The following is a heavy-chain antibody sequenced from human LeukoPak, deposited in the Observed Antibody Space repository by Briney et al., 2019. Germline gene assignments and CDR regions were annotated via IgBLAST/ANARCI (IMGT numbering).Heavy chain of an antibody. J-gene: IGHJ6*03. V-gene: IGHV3-48*04. D-gene: IGHD5-24*01. CDR3: ARVRGGYKGTLHHYYYYMDV. Sequence: PGRSLRLSCAASGFTFRSSGMHWVRQAPGKGPEWVSYISSSGSTIYYADSVKGRFTISRDNAKNSLYLQMNSLRAEDTAVYYCARVRGGYKGTLHHYYYYMDVWGKGTTVTVSS. CDR2: ISSSGSTI. CDR1: GFTFRSSG.